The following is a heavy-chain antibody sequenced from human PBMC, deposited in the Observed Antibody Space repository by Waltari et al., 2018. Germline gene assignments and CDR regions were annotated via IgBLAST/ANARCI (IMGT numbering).Heavy chain of an antibody. J-gene: IGHJ4*02. CDR2: INHSGST. CDR3: ARAGPYYYDILTGYYPLNFDY. Sequence: QVQLQQWGAGLLKPSETLSLTCAVYGGSFSGYYWSWIRQPPGKGLEWIGEINHSGSTNYNPYLKSRVTISVDTSKNQFSLKLSSVTAADTAVYYCARAGPYYYDILTGYYPLNFDYWGQGTLVTVSS. CDR1: GGSFSGYY. V-gene: IGHV4-34*01. D-gene: IGHD3-9*01.